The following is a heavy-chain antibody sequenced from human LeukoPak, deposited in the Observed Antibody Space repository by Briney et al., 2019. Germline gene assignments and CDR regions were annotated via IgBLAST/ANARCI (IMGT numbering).Heavy chain of an antibody. Sequence: SETLSLTCTVSGGSISSYYWSWIRQPPGKGLEWIGYIYYSGSTNYNPSLKSRVTISVDTSKNKFSLKLSSVTAADTAVYYCARQVAYYYDSSGYLYFDYWGQGTLVTVSS. D-gene: IGHD3-22*01. V-gene: IGHV4-59*01. CDR3: ARQVAYYYDSSGYLYFDY. CDR1: GGSISSYY. CDR2: IYYSGST. J-gene: IGHJ4*02.